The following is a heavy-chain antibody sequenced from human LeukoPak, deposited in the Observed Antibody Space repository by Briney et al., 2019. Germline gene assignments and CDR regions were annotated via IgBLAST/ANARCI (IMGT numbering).Heavy chain of an antibody. CDR2: IKQDGSEK. V-gene: IGHV3-7*01. CDR1: GFTFSSYW. Sequence: PGGSLRLSCAASGFTFSSYWMSWVRQAPGKGLEWVANIKQDGSEKYYVDSVKGRFTISRDNAKNSLYLQMNSLRAEDTAVYYCARDPYFVWLLYYFDYWGQGTLVTVSS. CDR3: ARDPYFVWLLYYFDY. D-gene: IGHD3-9*01. J-gene: IGHJ4*02.